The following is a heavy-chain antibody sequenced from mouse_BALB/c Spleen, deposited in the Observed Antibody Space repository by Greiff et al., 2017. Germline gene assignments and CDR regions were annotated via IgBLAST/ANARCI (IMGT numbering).Heavy chain of an antibody. D-gene: IGHD2-14*01. CDR1: GFTFNTYA. Sequence: EVKLMESGGGLVQPKGSLKLSCAASGFTFNTYAMNWVRQAPGKGLEWVARIRSKSNNYATYYADSVKDRFTISRDDSQSMLYLQMNNLKTEDTAMYYCVGAYYRYIYAMDYWGQGTSVTVSS. CDR3: VGAYYRYIYAMDY. V-gene: IGHV10-1*02. J-gene: IGHJ4*01. CDR2: IRSKSNNYAT.